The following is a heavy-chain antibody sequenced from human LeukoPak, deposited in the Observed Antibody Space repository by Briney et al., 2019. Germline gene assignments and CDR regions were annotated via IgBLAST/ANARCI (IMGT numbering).Heavy chain of an antibody. CDR3: AREGGLRFSEWANNWFDP. D-gene: IGHD3-3*01. CDR2: IYTSGST. Sequence: SETLSLTCTVSGGSIRSYYWSWIRQPAGKGLEWIGRIYTSGSTDYNPSLKSRVTMSVDTSKNQFSLKLSSVTAADTAVYYCAREGGLRFSEWANNWFDPWGQGTLVTVSS. J-gene: IGHJ5*02. CDR1: GGSIRSYY. V-gene: IGHV4-4*07.